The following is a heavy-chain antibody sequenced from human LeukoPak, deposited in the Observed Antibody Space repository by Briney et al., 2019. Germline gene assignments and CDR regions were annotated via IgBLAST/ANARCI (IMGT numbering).Heavy chain of an antibody. V-gene: IGHV4-39*01. J-gene: IGHJ4*02. D-gene: IGHD6-19*01. CDR2: IFYRGRT. Sequence: SETLSLTCTVSGGSVSNSSHYWGWIRQPPGKGLEWIGSIFYRGRTYYNPSLRSRVTVSVDTSKNQFSLRLSSVTAADTAVYYCATLPVAVPGTYSDYWGQGTLVTVSS. CDR1: GGSVSNSSHY. CDR3: ATLPVAVPGTYSDY.